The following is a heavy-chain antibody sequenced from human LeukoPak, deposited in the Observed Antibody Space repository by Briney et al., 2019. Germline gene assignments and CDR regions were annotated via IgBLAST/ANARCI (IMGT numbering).Heavy chain of an antibody. CDR1: GFTVSSNS. V-gene: IGHV3-53*01. J-gene: IGHJ4*02. D-gene: IGHD2-15*01. CDR3: ARGYCSGGTCYAFDY. CDR2: IYSGGST. Sequence: GGSLRLSCAASGFTVSSNSISWVRQAPGKGLQWVSLIYSGGSTYYADSVKGRFTISRDNSKNTLYLQMNSLRAEDTAVYYCARGYCSGGTCYAFDYWGQGTLVTVSS.